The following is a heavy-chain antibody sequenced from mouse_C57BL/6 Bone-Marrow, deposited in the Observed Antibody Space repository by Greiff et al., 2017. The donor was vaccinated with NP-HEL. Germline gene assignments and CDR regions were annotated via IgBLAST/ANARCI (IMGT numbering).Heavy chain of an antibody. Sequence: QVQLQQSGTELVKPGASVKLSCKASGYTFTSYWMHWVKQRPGQGLEWIGNINPSNGGTNYNEKFKSKATLTVDKSSSTAYMQLSSLTSEDSAVYYCARRGTVVATDYYAMDYWGQGTSVTVSS. V-gene: IGHV1-53*01. CDR2: INPSNGGT. CDR3: ARRGTVVATDYYAMDY. J-gene: IGHJ4*01. D-gene: IGHD1-1*01. CDR1: GYTFTSYW.